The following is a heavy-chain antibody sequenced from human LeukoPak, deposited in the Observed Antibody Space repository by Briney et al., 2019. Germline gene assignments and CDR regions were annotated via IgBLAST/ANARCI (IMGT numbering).Heavy chain of an antibody. CDR1: GGTFSSYA. J-gene: IGHJ6*02. V-gene: IGHV1-69*04. Sequence: SVKVSCKASGGTFSSYAISWVRQAPGQGLEWMGRIIPILGIANYAQKFQGRVTITADKPTSTAYMELSSLRSEDTAVYYCAGYCSSTSCPSQDYYYYGMDVWGQGTTVTVSS. CDR3: AGYCSSTSCPSQDYYYYGMDV. CDR2: IIPILGIA. D-gene: IGHD2-2*01.